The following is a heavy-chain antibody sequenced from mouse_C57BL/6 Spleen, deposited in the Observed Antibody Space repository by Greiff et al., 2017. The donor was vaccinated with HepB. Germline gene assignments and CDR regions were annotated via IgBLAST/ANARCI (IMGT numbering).Heavy chain of an antibody. CDR2: IYPGDGDT. CDR1: GYAFSSYW. CDR3: AREGGGVTTAY. Sequence: VQLVESGAELVKPGASVKISCKASGYAFSSYWMNWVKQRPGKGLEWIGQIYPGDGDTNYNGKFKGKATLTADKSSSTAYMQLSSLTSEDSAVYCWAREGGGVTTAYWGQGTLVTVSA. D-gene: IGHD2-2*01. J-gene: IGHJ3*01. V-gene: IGHV1-80*01.